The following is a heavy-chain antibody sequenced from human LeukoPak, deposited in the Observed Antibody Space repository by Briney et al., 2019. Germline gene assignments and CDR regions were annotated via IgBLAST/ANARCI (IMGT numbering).Heavy chain of an antibody. CDR2: IYYSGST. CDR3: AGHHPRNTVDF. Sequence: SETLSLTCTVSGGSISSYYWSWIRQPPGKGLEWIGYIYYSGSTNCNPSLKSRVTISLDTSKNQFSLKLSSVTAADTAVYYCAGHHPRNTVDFWGQGTLVTVSS. CDR1: GGSISSYY. J-gene: IGHJ4*02. D-gene: IGHD2/OR15-2a*01. V-gene: IGHV4-59*08.